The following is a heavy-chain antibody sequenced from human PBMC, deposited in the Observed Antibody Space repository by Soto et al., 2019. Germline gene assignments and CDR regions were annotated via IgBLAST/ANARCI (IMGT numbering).Heavy chain of an antibody. CDR3: ARGVASYYYYY. CDR1: GFSLITSGMR. J-gene: IGHJ4*02. CDR2: IDWDDDK. D-gene: IGHD3-10*01. V-gene: IGHV2-70*04. Sequence: ESGPTLVNPTQTLTLTCTFSGFSLITSGMRVIWIRQPPGKALEWLARIDWDDDKFYSTSLKTRLTISKDTSKNQVVLTMTNMDPVDTATYYCARGVASYYYYYWGQGTLVTVSS.